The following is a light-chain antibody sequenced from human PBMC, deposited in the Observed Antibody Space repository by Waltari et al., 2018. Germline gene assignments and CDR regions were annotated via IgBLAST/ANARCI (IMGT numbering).Light chain of an antibody. CDR3: EQQYSRRT. V-gene: IGKV4-1*01. CDR1: QSVLYSSNNKNY. J-gene: IGKJ1*01. Sequence: DIVMTQSPDSLSVSLGERATINCKSSQSVLYSSNNKNYLAWYQQKPGQPPKLLIYWASTRASGVPARFSGSGSGTDFTLTISSLQAEDVAVYYCEQQYSRRTFGQGTKVEIK. CDR2: WAS.